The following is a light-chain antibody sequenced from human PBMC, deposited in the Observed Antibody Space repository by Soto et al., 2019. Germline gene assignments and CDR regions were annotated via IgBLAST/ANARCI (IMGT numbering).Light chain of an antibody. Sequence: SVLTQPASVSGSPGQSITISCTGTSSDVGSYNLVSWYQHNPAKAPKLMIYEDSKRPSGVSNRFSGSKSGNTASLTISGLQAEDEADYYCCSYAGSSTRVVFGGGTQLTVL. V-gene: IGLV2-23*01. CDR3: CSYAGSSTRVV. CDR2: EDS. CDR1: SSDVGSYNL. J-gene: IGLJ2*01.